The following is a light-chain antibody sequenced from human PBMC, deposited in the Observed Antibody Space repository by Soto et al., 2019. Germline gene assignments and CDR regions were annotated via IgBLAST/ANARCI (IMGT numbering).Light chain of an antibody. J-gene: IGKJ1*01. CDR2: GAS. V-gene: IGKV3-20*01. CDR1: QSVSSSY. Sequence: DIVLTQSSGILSLSPGERATLSCRASQSVSSSYLAWYQQKPGQAPRLLIYGASSRATGIPDRFSGSGSETDFALTISRLDPEDFAVYYCQQYGSSPRTFGQGTKVDIK. CDR3: QQYGSSPRT.